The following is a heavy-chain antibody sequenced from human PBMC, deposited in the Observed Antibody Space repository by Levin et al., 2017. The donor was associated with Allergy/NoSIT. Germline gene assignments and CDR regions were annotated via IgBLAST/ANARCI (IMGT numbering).Heavy chain of an antibody. CDR2: INHSGTT. D-gene: IGHD6-13*01. Sequence: PPETLSLTCGVYGGSFISSYWSWIRQPPGKGLEWIGEINHSGTTKYNPSLKSRVTISVDTSERQISLRLSSVTAADTAVYYCAGAFASAGTDSLYFYYYGVDVWGQGTTVTVSS. CDR3: AGAFASAGTDSLYFYYYGVDV. J-gene: IGHJ6*02. CDR1: GGSFISSY. V-gene: IGHV4-34*01.